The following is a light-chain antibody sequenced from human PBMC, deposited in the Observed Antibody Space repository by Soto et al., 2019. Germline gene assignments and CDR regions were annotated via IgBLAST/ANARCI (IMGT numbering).Light chain of an antibody. CDR2: GVT. CDR1: RSDVGSYNF. Sequence: QSALTQPASVSGSPGQSITISCTGTRSDVGSYNFVSWYQQCPGRAPKLMIFGVTKRPSGVSNRFSGSKSGNTASLTISGLQAEDEADYYCCSYAGGSTPVVFGGGTKLTVL. J-gene: IGLJ2*01. CDR3: CSYAGGSTPVV. V-gene: IGLV2-23*02.